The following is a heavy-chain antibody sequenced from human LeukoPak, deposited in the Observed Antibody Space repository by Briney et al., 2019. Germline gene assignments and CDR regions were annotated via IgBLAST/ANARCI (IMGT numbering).Heavy chain of an antibody. CDR1: GFTVSSNY. Sequence: GGSLRLSCAASGFTVSSNYMSWVRQAPGKGLEWVSVIYSGGGTYYADSVKGRFTISRDNSKNTLYLQMNSLRAEDTAVYYCARDDSSGYWGYFQHWGQGTLVTVSS. D-gene: IGHD3-22*01. V-gene: IGHV3-66*02. CDR2: IYSGGGT. J-gene: IGHJ1*01. CDR3: ARDDSSGYWGYFQH.